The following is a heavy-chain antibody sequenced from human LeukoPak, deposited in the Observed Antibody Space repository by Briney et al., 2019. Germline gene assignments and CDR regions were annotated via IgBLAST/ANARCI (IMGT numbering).Heavy chain of an antibody. CDR1: GFTFSSYS. CDR3: ARDSSSSSWPPYFDY. Sequence: GGSLRLSCAASGFTFSSYSMNWVRQAPGKGLEWVSYISSSSSTIYYADSVKGRFTISRDNAKNSLYLQMNSLRAEDTAVYYCARDSSSSSWPPYFDYWGQGTLVAVSS. V-gene: IGHV3-48*01. J-gene: IGHJ4*02. CDR2: ISSSSSTI. D-gene: IGHD6-13*01.